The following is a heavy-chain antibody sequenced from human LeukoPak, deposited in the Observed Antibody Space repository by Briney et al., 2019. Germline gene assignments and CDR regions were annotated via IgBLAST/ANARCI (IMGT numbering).Heavy chain of an antibody. Sequence: ASVKVSCKASGYTFTGYYMHWVRQAPGQGLEWMGWINPNSGGTNYAQEFQGRVTMTRDTSISTAYMELSRVRSDDTAVYYCARDWGYGYEYYTDVWGKGTTVTVSS. J-gene: IGHJ6*03. CDR1: GYTFTGYY. D-gene: IGHD5-18*01. CDR2: INPNSGGT. CDR3: ARDWGYGYEYYTDV. V-gene: IGHV1-2*02.